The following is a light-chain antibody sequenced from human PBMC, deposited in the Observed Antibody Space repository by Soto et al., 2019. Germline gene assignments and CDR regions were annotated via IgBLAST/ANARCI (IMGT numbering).Light chain of an antibody. J-gene: IGKJ2*01. CDR2: GAS. CDR3: QQYNNWPPYT. Sequence: EIVMTQSPATLSVSPGERATLSCRASQSVGSDLAWYQQRPGQAPRLVIFGASTRAAGIPARFSGSGSGTEFTLTISSLQSEDLAVYYCQQYNNWPPYTFGQGTNLEIK. CDR1: QSVGSD. V-gene: IGKV3-15*01.